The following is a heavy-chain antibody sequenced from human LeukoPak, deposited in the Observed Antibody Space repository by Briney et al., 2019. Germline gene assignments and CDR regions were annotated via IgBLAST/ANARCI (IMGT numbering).Heavy chain of an antibody. CDR3: AKGIRYCSSTSCYYVHYYYGMDV. J-gene: IGHJ6*02. D-gene: IGHD2-2*01. Sequence: GGSLRLSCAASGFTLSSYSMNWVRQAPGKGLEWVSSISSSSSYIYYADSVKGRFTISRDNSKNTLYLQMNSLRAEDTAVYYCAKGIRYCSSTSCYYVHYYYGMDVWGQGTTVTVSS. CDR2: ISSSSSYI. CDR1: GFTLSSYS. V-gene: IGHV3-21*01.